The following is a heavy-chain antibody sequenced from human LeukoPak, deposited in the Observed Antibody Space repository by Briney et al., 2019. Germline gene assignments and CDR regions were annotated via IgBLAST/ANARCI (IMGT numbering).Heavy chain of an antibody. V-gene: IGHV3-23*02. J-gene: IGHJ3*02. CDR3: AKLVRHMREDVCDI. D-gene: IGHD1-26*01. CDR1: GLPFRTDA. Sequence: GGSLRLSCAASGLPFRTDAMTWVRQAPGQGLEWVAFISASGLSTYYGDSVKGRFSISRENSKNMLYLQMHSLSAEDTAIYYCAKLVRHMREDVCDIWGPGTMVTVSA. CDR2: ISASGLST.